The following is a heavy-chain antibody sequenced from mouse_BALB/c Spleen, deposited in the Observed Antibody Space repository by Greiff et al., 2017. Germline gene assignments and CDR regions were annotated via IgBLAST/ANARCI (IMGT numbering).Heavy chain of an antibody. CDR1: GYTFTSYW. D-gene: IGHD2-14*01. Sequence: QVQLKESGAELARPGASVKLSCKASGYTFTSYWMQWVKQRPGQGLEWIGAIYPGDGDTRYTQKFKGKATLTADKSSSTAYMQLSSLASEDSAVYYCAKGGVRPFAYWGQGTLVTVSA. J-gene: IGHJ3*01. CDR2: IYPGDGDT. V-gene: IGHV1-87*01. CDR3: AKGGVRPFAY.